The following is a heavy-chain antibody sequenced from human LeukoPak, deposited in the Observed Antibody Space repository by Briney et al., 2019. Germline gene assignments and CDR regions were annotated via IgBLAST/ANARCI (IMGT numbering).Heavy chain of an antibody. J-gene: IGHJ4*02. CDR1: GFTFSSYA. Sequence: GGSRRLSGAASGFTFSSYAISWFGQAPGKGRDGVSPISGSGGSTYYADSVKGRFTISRDNSKNTLYLQMNSLRAEDTAVYYCAKDPRYCSSTSCYKDYWGQGTLVTVSS. V-gene: IGHV3-23*01. CDR2: ISGSGGST. D-gene: IGHD2-2*02. CDR3: AKDPRYCSSTSCYKDY.